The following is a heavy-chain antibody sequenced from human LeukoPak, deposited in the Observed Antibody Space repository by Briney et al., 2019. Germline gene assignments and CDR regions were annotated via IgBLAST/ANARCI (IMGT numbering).Heavy chain of an antibody. CDR1: GGSISSSY. J-gene: IGHJ4*02. D-gene: IGHD4-17*01. CDR2: VSYSGSP. Sequence: SETLSLTCTVSGGSISSSYWSWIRQPPGKGLEWIGFVSYSGSPSYNPSLKSRVTISVDTSKNQFSLKLSSVTAADTAVYFCARSDGDYLEDYWGQGTLVTVSS. CDR3: ARSDGDYLEDY. V-gene: IGHV4-59*13.